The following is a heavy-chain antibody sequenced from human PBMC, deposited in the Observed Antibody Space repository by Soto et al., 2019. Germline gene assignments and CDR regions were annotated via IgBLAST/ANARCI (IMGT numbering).Heavy chain of an antibody. J-gene: IGHJ5*02. CDR3: AKSLNINWKNWFDP. CDR1: GFTFSGSA. V-gene: IGHV3-23*01. Sequence: GGSLRLSCAASGFTFSGSAMNWVRQAPGKGLEWVSIISDSGGRTYYADSVRGRFTISRDNSKNTLYLQMNSLRAEDTAVYYCAKSLNINWKNWFDPWGQGTLVTVSS. D-gene: IGHD1-1*01. CDR2: ISDSGGRT.